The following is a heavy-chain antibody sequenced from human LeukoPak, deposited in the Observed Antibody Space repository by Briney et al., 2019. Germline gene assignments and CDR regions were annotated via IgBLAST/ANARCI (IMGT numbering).Heavy chain of an antibody. CDR3: ATSRGSWPDYFDY. J-gene: IGHJ4*02. Sequence: GGSLRLSCAASGFTFSSYEMNWVRQAPGKGLDWVSYISTSGSTIYYADSVKGRFTISRDNAKNSLYLQMNSLRAEDTVVYYCATSRGSWPDYFDYWGQGTLVTVSS. D-gene: IGHD6-13*01. CDR1: GFTFSSYE. V-gene: IGHV3-48*03. CDR2: ISTSGSTI.